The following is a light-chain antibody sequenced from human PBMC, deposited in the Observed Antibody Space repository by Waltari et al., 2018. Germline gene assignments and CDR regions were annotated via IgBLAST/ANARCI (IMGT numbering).Light chain of an antibody. V-gene: IGLV1-44*01. CDR1: SSNIGRNG. Sequence: QSVLAQPPSASGTPGQGVTVSCSGSSSNIGRNGVSWYQQVPGTAPKLLIHTDSPRPSGVPDRFSGSKSGTSASLAISGLQSEDEAHYYCAAWNDSLNGRVFGGGTEVTVL. CDR2: TDS. CDR3: AAWNDSLNGRV. J-gene: IGLJ3*02.